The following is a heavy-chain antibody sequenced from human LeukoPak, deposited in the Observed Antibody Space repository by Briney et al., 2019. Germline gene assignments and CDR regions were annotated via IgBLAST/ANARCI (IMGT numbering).Heavy chain of an antibody. CDR2: ISSSGSTI. CDR1: GFTFSSYE. CDR3: AKVENWYRVTMIGVDAFDI. V-gene: IGHV3-48*03. Sequence: GGSLRLSCAASGFTFSSYEMNWVRQAPGKGLEWVSYISSSGSTIYYADSVKGRFTISRDNSKNTLYLQMNSLRAEDTAVYYCAKVENWYRVTMIGVDAFDIWGQGTMVTVSS. D-gene: IGHD3-22*01. J-gene: IGHJ3*02.